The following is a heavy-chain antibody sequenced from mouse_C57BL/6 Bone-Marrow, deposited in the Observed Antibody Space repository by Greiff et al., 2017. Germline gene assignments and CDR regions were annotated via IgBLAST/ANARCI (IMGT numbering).Heavy chain of an antibody. CDR1: GFNIKDDY. Sequence: DVQLVESGAELVRPGASVKLSCTASGFNIKDDYMHWVKQRPEQGLEWIGWIDPENGDTEYASKFQGKATITADTSSNTAYLQLSSLTSEDTAVYYCTTTGYLFAYWGQGTLVTVSA. CDR2: IDPENGDT. CDR3: TTTGYLFAY. D-gene: IGHD2-2*01. V-gene: IGHV14-4*01. J-gene: IGHJ3*01.